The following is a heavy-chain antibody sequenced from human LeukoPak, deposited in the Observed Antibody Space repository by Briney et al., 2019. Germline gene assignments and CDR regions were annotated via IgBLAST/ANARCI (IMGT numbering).Heavy chain of an antibody. V-gene: IGHV4-31*03. J-gene: IGHJ5*02. Sequence: PSQTLSLTCTVSGGSISSGGYYWSWIRQHPGKGLEWIEYIYYSGSTYYNPSLKSRVTISVDTSKNQFSLKLSSVTAADTAVYYCARGVVVTYNWFDPWGQGTLVTVSS. CDR2: IYYSGST. CDR3: ARGVVVTYNWFDP. D-gene: IGHD2-21*02. CDR1: GGSISSGGYY.